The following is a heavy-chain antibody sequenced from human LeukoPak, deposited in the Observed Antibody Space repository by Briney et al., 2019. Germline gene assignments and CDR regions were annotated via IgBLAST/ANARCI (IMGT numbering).Heavy chain of an antibody. Sequence: ASVKVSCKASGYTFTSYYMHWVRQAPGQGLEWMGIINPSGGSTSYAQKFQGRVTMTRDMSTSTVYMELSSLRSEDTAVYYCARVIAVAGGYFDYWGQGTLVTVSA. CDR3: ARVIAVAGGYFDY. CDR1: GYTFTSYY. V-gene: IGHV1-46*01. J-gene: IGHJ4*02. D-gene: IGHD6-19*01. CDR2: INPSGGST.